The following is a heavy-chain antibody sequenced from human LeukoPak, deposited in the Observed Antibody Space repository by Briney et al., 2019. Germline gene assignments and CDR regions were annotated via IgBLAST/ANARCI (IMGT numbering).Heavy chain of an antibody. CDR2: INPNSGGT. CDR1: GYTFTSYY. D-gene: IGHD6-13*01. J-gene: IGHJ6*02. V-gene: IGHV1-2*02. Sequence: ASVKVSCKASGYTFTSYYMHWVRQAPGQGLEWMGWINPNSGGTNYAQKFQGRVTMTRDTSISTAYMELSRLRSDDTAVYYCARDLDSGYSSSWYSPLYYYYGMDVWGQGTTVTVSS. CDR3: ARDLDSGYSSSWYSPLYYYYGMDV.